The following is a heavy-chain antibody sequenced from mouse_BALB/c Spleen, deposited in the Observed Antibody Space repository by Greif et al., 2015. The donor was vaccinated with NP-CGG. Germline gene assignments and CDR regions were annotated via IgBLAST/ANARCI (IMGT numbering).Heavy chain of an antibody. J-gene: IGHJ3*01. CDR1: GFNIKDTY. V-gene: IGHV14-3*02. Sequence: EVQLQQSGAELVKPGASVKLSCTASGFNIKDTYMHWVKQRPEQGLEWIGRIDPANGNTKYDPKFQGKATITADTSSNTASLQLSSLTSEDTAVYYCASYYYGSSQFAYWGQGTLVTVSA. CDR3: ASYYYGSSQFAY. CDR2: IDPANGNT. D-gene: IGHD1-1*01.